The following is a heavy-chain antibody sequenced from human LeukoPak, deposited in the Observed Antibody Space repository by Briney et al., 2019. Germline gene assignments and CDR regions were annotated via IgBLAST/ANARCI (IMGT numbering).Heavy chain of an antibody. J-gene: IGHJ4*02. CDR1: GDSISSNY. CDR3: THSGSYYNEYYFDY. V-gene: IGHV4-59*01. D-gene: IGHD3-10*01. CDR2: IYYSGSN. Sequence: SETLSLTCTVYGDSISSNYWRWVRQPAGKGLEWVGYIYYSGSNNYNTSLKSRVTISVDTSKNQFSLWLSSVTAADTAVYYCTHSGSYYNEYYFDYWGQGTLVTVSS.